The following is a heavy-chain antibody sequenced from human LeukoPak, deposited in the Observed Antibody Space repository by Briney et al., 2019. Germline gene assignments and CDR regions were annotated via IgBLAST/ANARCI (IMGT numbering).Heavy chain of an antibody. D-gene: IGHD6-13*01. CDR3: ARGEQQLSLGYFDY. J-gene: IGHJ4*02. CDR1: GGSISSGGYY. CDR2: IYYSGST. V-gene: IGHV4-31*03. Sequence: SQTLSLTCTVSGGSISSGGYYWSWIRQHPGKGLEWIGYIYYSGSTYYNPSLKSRVTISVDTSKNQFSLKLSSVTAAVTAVYYCARGEQQLSLGYFDYWGQGTLVTVSS.